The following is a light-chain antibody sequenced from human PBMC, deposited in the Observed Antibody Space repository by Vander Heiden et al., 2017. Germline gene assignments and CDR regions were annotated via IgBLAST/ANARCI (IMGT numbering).Light chain of an antibody. CDR2: GHS. CDR3: QECDSKLSGGI. J-gene: IGLJ2*01. Sequence: QPPTVSGAPGQRLTSSCTGSSSNIEAGYDVHWYQQLPGTAPKLLIYGHSNRHPGVPDRFSGSKAGTTASLAINGLQAEDEAEYYCQECDSKLSGGIFGGGTNLTVL. CDR1: SSNIEAGYD. V-gene: IGLV1-40*01.